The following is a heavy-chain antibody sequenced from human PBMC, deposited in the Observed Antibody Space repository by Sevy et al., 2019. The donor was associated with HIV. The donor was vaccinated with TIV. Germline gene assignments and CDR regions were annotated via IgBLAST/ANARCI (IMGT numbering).Heavy chain of an antibody. CDR3: TIDPDHWV. V-gene: IGHV3-15*01. Sequence: GGSLRLSCAASGFTFSNVWMSWVRQAPGKGPEWVGRIRSKTDGGTTDYAAPVKGRFTISRDDTKNTLYLQMSGLKTTDTAVYYSTIDPDHWVWGRGTLVTVSS. CDR1: GFTFSNVW. CDR2: IRSKTDGGTT. D-gene: IGHD7-27*01. J-gene: IGHJ4*02.